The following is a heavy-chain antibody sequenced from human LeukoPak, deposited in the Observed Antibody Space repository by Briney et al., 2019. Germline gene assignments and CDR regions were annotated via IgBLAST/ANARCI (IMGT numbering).Heavy chain of an antibody. V-gene: IGHV3-23*01. Sequence: PGGSLRLSCAASGFTFTNYAMSWVRQAPGKGLEWVSAISDSGANTYYADSVKGRFTISRDNSKNTVFLQMNSLRAEDTAVYYCARDGIVVVPAAFDYWGQGTLVTVSS. D-gene: IGHD2-2*01. J-gene: IGHJ4*02. CDR1: GFTFTNYA. CDR3: ARDGIVVVPAAFDY. CDR2: ISDSGANT.